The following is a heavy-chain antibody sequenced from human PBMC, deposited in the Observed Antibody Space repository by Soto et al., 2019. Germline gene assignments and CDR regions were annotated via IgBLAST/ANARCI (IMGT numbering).Heavy chain of an antibody. CDR3: ARGINCGYAGRDY. J-gene: IGHJ4*02. Sequence: EVQLVESGGGLVQPGGSLRLSCAASGFTFNSYWMHWVRQAPGKGLVWVSRLNPDGTTTNYADFVKGRFTISRDNANNTLYLQMHSLRAEDTAVYYCARGINCGYAGRDYWGPGTLVTASS. V-gene: IGHV3-74*01. CDR2: LNPDGTTT. CDR1: GFTFNSYW. D-gene: IGHD5-12*01.